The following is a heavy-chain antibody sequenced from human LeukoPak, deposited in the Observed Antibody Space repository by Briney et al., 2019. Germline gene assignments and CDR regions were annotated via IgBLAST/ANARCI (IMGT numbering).Heavy chain of an antibody. J-gene: IGHJ6*02. CDR2: INSDGSST. CDR1: GFTFSSYA. CDR3: ARWDFGEWLHNYYYGMDV. V-gene: IGHV3-74*01. D-gene: IGHD5-12*01. Sequence: GGSLRLSCAASGFTFSSYAMSWARQAPGKGLVWVSRINSDGSSTSYADSVKGRFTISRDNAKNTLYLQMNSLRAEDTAVYYCARWDFGEWLHNYYYGMDVWGQGTTVTVSS.